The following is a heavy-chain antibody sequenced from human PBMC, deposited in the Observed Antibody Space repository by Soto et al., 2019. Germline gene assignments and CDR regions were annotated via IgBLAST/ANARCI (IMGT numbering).Heavy chain of an antibody. CDR3: ARDFGSSPGDYYMDV. D-gene: IGHD6-6*01. CDR2: IYYSGST. V-gene: IGHV4-59*01. J-gene: IGHJ6*03. Sequence: SETLSLTCTVSGGSISSYYWSWIRQPPGKRLEWIGYIYYSGSTNYNPSLKSRVTISVDTSKNQFSLKLSSVTAADTAVYYCARDFGSSPGDYYMDVWGKGTTVTVSS. CDR1: GGSISSYY.